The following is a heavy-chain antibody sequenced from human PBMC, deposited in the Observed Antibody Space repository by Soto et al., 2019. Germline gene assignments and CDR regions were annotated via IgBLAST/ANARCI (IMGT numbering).Heavy chain of an antibody. CDR2: IYPGDSDT. Sequence: PGESLKISCKGSGYSFTSYWIGWVRQMPGKGLEWMGIIYPGDSDTRYSPSFQGQVTISADKSISTAYLQWSSLKASDTAMYYCARHGDIVVVPAATYYYYYMDVWGKGTTVTVSS. CDR3: ARHGDIVVVPAATYYYYYMDV. V-gene: IGHV5-51*01. D-gene: IGHD2-2*01. J-gene: IGHJ6*03. CDR1: GYSFTSYW.